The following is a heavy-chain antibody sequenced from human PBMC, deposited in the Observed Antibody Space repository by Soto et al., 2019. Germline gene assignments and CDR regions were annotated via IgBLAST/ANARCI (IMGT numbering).Heavy chain of an antibody. CDR2: IYHSGST. Sequence: SETLSLTCAVSGYSISSGYYWGWIRQPPGEGLEWIGSIYHSGSTYYNPSLKSRVTISVDTSKNQFSLKLSSVTAADTAVYYCASQEDYGMDVWGQGTTVTVYS. J-gene: IGHJ6*02. V-gene: IGHV4-38-2*01. CDR1: GYSISSGYY. CDR3: ASQEDYGMDV.